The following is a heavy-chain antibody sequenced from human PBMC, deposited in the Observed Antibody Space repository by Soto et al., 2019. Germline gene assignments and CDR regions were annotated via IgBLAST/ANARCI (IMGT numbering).Heavy chain of an antibody. Sequence: ASVKVSCKASGYTFTSYAMHWARQAPGQRLEWMGWINAGNGNTKYSQKFQGRVTMTTDTSTSTAYMELSSLRSEDTAVYYCARMLHGDSKGPVGTYYYYMDVWGKGTTVTVSS. J-gene: IGHJ6*03. CDR3: ARMLHGDSKGPVGTYYYYMDV. D-gene: IGHD4-17*01. CDR2: INAGNGNT. CDR1: GYTFTSYA. V-gene: IGHV1-3*01.